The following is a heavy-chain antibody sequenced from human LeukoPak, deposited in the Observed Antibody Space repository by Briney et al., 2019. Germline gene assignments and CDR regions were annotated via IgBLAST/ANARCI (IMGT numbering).Heavy chain of an antibody. J-gene: IGHJ6*03. CDR1: GGTFGSYA. V-gene: IGHV1-69*05. CDR3: ARAYSGYDSPHYYYYYMDV. CDR2: IIPIFGTA. Sequence: SVKVSCKASGGTFGSYAISWVRQAPGQGLEWMGGIIPIFGTANYAQKFQGRVTITTDESTSTAYMELSSLRSEDTAVYYCARAYSGYDSPHYYYYYMDVWGKGTTVTVSS. D-gene: IGHD5-12*01.